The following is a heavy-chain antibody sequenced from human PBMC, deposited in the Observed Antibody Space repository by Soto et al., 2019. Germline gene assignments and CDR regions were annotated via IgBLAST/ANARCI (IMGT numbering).Heavy chain of an antibody. CDR1: GFTFSSNA. Sequence: LRLSCAASGFTFSSNAMNWVRQAPGKGLEWVSGISSSGGSTYYADSVKGRFTISRDNSKNTLYLQMNSLRAEDTAIYYCAKDAYSGSYNDYWGQGTLVTVSS. V-gene: IGHV3-23*01. CDR2: ISSSGGST. D-gene: IGHD1-26*01. J-gene: IGHJ4*02. CDR3: AKDAYSGSYNDY.